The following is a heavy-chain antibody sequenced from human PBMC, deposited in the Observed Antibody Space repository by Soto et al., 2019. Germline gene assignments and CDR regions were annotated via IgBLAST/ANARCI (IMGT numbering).Heavy chain of an antibody. V-gene: IGHV1-69*06. CDR3: AAPYSSSWYYYGMDV. CDR2: IIPIFGTA. Sequence: SVKVSCKASGGTFSSYAISWVRQAPGQGLEWMGGIIPIFGTANYAQKFQGRVTITADKSTSTAYMELSSLRSEDTAVYYCAAPYSSSWYYYGMDVWGQGTTVTVSS. J-gene: IGHJ6*02. D-gene: IGHD6-13*01. CDR1: GGTFSSYA.